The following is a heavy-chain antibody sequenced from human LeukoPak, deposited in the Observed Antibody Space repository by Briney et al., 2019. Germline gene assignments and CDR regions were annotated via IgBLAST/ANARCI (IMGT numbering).Heavy chain of an antibody. CDR3: ARSPRIGELLDY. D-gene: IGHD3-10*01. Sequence: PGGSLRLSCAASGFTFSDYYMSWIRQAPGKGLEWVSYISTSSSYTNYADSVKGRYTISRDNAKNSLYLQMNSLRAEDTAVYYCARSPRIGELLDYWGQGTLVTVSS. CDR1: GFTFSDYY. V-gene: IGHV3-11*06. J-gene: IGHJ4*02. CDR2: ISTSSSYT.